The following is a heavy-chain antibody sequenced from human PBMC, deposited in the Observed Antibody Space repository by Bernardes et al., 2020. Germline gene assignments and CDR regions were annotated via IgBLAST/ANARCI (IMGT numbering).Heavy chain of an antibody. J-gene: IGHJ3*02. CDR3: ARDGDSGGIAAPGVAFDI. Sequence: ASVKVSCKASGYTFTSYGISWVRQAPGQGLEWMGWISAYNGNTNYAQKLQGRVTMTTDTSTSTAYMELRSLRSDDTAVYYCARDGDSGGIAAPGVAFDIWGQGTMVTVSS. D-gene: IGHD6-13*01. V-gene: IGHV1-18*01. CDR1: GYTFTSYG. CDR2: ISAYNGNT.